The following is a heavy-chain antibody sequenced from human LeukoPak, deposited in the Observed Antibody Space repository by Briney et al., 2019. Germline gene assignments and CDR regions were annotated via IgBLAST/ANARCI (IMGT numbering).Heavy chain of an antibody. J-gene: IGHJ4*02. CDR1: GYTFTTYD. CDR2: MNPNSGNT. V-gene: IGHV1-8*01. D-gene: IGHD5-18*01. CDR3: ARRNTAMVAGLDY. Sequence: ASVKVSCKASGYTFTTYDINWVRQATGQGLEWMGWMNPNSGNTGYAQKFQGRVTMTRNTSISTAFMELSGLRSEGTAVCFCARRNTAMVAGLDYWGQGSLVTVSS.